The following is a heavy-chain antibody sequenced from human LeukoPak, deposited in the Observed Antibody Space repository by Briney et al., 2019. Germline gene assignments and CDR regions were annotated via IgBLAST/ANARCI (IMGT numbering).Heavy chain of an antibody. V-gene: IGHV3-30*01. CDR1: GFTFSSYA. CDR2: ISYDGSNK. J-gene: IGHJ6*03. CDR3: TRDQSGSSPPGYYMDV. D-gene: IGHD6-13*01. Sequence: GRSLRLPCAASGFTFSSYAMHWVRQAPGKGLEWVAVISYDGSNKYYADSVKGRFTISRDNSKNTLYLQMNSLRAEDTAVYYCTRDQSGSSPPGYYMDVWGKGTTVTVSS.